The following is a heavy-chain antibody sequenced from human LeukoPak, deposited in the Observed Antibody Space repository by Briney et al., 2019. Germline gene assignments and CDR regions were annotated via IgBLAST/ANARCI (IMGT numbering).Heavy chain of an antibody. Sequence: ASVKVSCKTSGYTFTTYDINWVRQATGQGLEWMGRINPNSGGTNYAQKFQGGVTMTRDTSISTAYMELSRLRSDDTAVYYCARDLYYYDSSGYSTFDYWGQGTLVTVSS. D-gene: IGHD3-22*01. CDR2: INPNSGGT. CDR3: ARDLYYYDSSGYSTFDY. J-gene: IGHJ4*02. V-gene: IGHV1-2*06. CDR1: GYTFTTYD.